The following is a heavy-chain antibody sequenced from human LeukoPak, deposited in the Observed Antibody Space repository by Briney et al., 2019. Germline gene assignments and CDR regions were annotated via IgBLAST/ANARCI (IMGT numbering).Heavy chain of an antibody. V-gene: IGHV3-23*01. CDR1: GFTFSSYA. J-gene: IGHJ5*02. Sequence: GGSLRLSCAASGFTFSSYAMSWVRQAPGKGLEWVSAISGSGGSTYYADSVKGRFTISRDNSKNTLYLQMNSLRAEDTAVYYCAKEVMITFGGVIPTDWFDPWGQGTLVTVSS. CDR2: ISGSGGST. D-gene: IGHD3-16*02. CDR3: AKEVMITFGGVIPTDWFDP.